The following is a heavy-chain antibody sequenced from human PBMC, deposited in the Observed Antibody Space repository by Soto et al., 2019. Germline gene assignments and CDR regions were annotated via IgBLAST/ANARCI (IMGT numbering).Heavy chain of an antibody. Sequence: PSETLSLTCTVSDGSIRSNSYYWGWIRQPPGKGLEWIGSIYYSGSTNDNPSLKSRVTISVDTSKNQFPLKLSSVTAADTAVYYCARQLFIWFGKLERSGYMDVWGKGTTVTVSS. CDR1: DGSIRSNSYY. V-gene: IGHV4-39*01. D-gene: IGHD3-10*01. CDR2: IYYSGST. J-gene: IGHJ6*03. CDR3: ARQLFIWFGKLERSGYMDV.